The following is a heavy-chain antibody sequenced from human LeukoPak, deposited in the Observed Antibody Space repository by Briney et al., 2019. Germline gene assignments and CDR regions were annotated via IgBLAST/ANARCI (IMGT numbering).Heavy chain of an antibody. CDR3: ARIGYCSSTSCYPDLFDY. CDR2: IYDSGST. J-gene: IGHJ4*02. CDR1: GGSIRSSYYY. D-gene: IGHD2-2*01. V-gene: IGHV4-39*01. Sequence: SETLSLTCTVSGGSIRSSYYYWGWIRQPPGKGLEWLGSIYDSGSTYYNPSLKSRVTISVDTSKNQFSLKLNSVTAADTAVYYCARIGYCSSTSCYPDLFDYWGQGTLVTVSS.